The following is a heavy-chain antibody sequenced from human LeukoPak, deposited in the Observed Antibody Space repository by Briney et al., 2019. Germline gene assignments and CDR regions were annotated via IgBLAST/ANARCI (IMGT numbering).Heavy chain of an antibody. D-gene: IGHD2-2*01. V-gene: IGHV1-69*04. CDR1: GGTFSSYA. J-gene: IGHJ4*02. CDR3: ARDCSSTSCYALGGVLDY. CDR2: IIPILGIA. Sequence: SVKVSCKASGGTFSSYANSWVRQAPGQGLEWMGRIIPILGIANYAQKFQGRVTITADKSTSTAYVELSSLRSEDTAVYYCARDCSSTSCYALGGVLDYWGQGTLVTVSS.